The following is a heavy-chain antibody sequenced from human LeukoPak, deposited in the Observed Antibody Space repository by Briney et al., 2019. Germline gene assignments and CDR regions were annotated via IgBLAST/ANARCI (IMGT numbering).Heavy chain of an antibody. CDR2: TTPYDDNP. CDR1: GYRFTNSG. Sequence: GASLKVSCKASGYRFTNSGITWVRQAPGQGLERMGWTTPYDDNPEYAKKFQGRATMTPNTYTDTAYLEVSSLRPDDTAVYYCAKVDPHIIAGARGDAFEIWGQGTLVTVSS. D-gene: IGHD1-26*01. V-gene: IGHV1-18*01. CDR3: AKVDPHIIAGARGDAFEI. J-gene: IGHJ3*02.